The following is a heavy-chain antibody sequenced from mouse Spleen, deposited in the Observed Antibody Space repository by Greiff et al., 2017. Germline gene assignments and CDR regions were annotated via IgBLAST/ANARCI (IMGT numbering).Heavy chain of an antibody. CDR2: IYPGNGDT. D-gene: IGHD4-1*01. V-gene: IGHV1-12*01. CDR3: ARANLGFFAY. J-gene: IGHJ3*01. Sequence: LQQSGAELVKPGASVKMSCKASGYTFTSYNMHWVKQTPGQGLEWIGAIYPGNGDTSYNQKFKGKATLTADKSSSTAYMQLSSLTSEDSAVYYCARANLGFFAYWGQGTLVTVSA. CDR1: GYTFTSYN.